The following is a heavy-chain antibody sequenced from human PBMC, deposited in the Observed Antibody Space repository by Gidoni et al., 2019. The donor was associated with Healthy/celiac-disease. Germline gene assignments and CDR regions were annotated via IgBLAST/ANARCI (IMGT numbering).Heavy chain of an antibody. CDR3: ATADTLNPDDAFDI. J-gene: IGHJ3*02. CDR2: FDPEDGET. V-gene: IGHV1-24*01. Sequence: QVQLVQSGAEVKKPGASVKVSCQVSGDTITELSMHWVRQAPGKGLEWMGGFDPEDGETIYAQKFQGRVTMTEDTSTDTAYMELSSLRSEDTAVYYCATADTLNPDDAFDIWGQGTMVTVSS. CDR1: GDTITELS.